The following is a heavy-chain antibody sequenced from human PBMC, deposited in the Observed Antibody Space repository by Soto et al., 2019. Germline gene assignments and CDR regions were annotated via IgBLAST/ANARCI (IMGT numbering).Heavy chain of an antibody. CDR3: AKDGRGSGSHYNSFGY. CDR1: GFTVGNNY. D-gene: IGHD3-10*01. J-gene: IGHJ4*02. V-gene: IGHV3-53*01. CDR2: IYSTGTT. Sequence: ESGGGLIQPGGSLKLSCAASGFTVGNNYMSWVRQAPGKGLEWVSLIYSTGTTKYADSVKGRFTVSRDNAKNTLYLQMNSLIAEDTAVYYCAKDGRGSGSHYNSFGYWGQGTLVTVSS.